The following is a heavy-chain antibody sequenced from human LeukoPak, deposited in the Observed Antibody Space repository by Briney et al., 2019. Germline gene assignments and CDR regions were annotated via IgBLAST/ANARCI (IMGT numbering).Heavy chain of an antibody. CDR2: ISGSGGGT. V-gene: IGHV3-23*01. Sequence: GGSLRLSCAASGFTFSSYAMSWVRQAPGKGLEWVSAISGSGGGTYYADSVKGRFTISRDNSKNTLYLQMNSLRAEDTAVYYCAKGLNRYSSSWLLDYWGQGTLVTVSS. J-gene: IGHJ4*02. CDR3: AKGLNRYSSSWLLDY. CDR1: GFTFSSYA. D-gene: IGHD6-13*01.